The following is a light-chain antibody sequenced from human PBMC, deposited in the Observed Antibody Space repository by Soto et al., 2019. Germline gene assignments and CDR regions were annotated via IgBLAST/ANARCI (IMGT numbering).Light chain of an antibody. Sequence: QSALTQPPSASGSPGQSVTISCTGTSSDVGGYNYVSWFQQHPGKAPKLIIHEVNQRPSGVPDRFSGSKSGNTASLTVSGLQAEDEGTYYCSSYVGATTYVFGTGTKVTVL. V-gene: IGLV2-8*01. CDR3: SSYVGATTYV. J-gene: IGLJ1*01. CDR1: SSDVGGYNY. CDR2: EVN.